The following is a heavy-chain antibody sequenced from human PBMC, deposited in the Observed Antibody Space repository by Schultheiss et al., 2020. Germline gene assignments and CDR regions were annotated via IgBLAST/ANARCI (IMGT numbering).Heavy chain of an antibody. J-gene: IGHJ3*02. D-gene: IGHD6-19*01. Sequence: SQTLSLTCTVSGGSISSSSYYWGWIRQPPGKGLEWIGSIYYSGSTYYNPSLKSRVTISVDTSKNQFSLKLSSVTAADTAVYYCARETSSGWYLSGYADAFDIWGQGTMVTVSS. V-gene: IGHV4-39*02. CDR3: ARETSSGWYLSGYADAFDI. CDR2: IYYSGST. CDR1: GGSISSSSYY.